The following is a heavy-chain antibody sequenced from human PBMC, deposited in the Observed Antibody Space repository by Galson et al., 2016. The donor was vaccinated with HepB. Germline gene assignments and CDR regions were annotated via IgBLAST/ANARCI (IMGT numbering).Heavy chain of an antibody. Sequence: SETLSLTCTVSGVSISSYYWSWIRQPPGKGLEWIGYIYYNGHTNYNSSLKSRVTISVDTSTNHFSLNLTSVTAADTAVYYGARDGSSGWYGFHYGMDVWGQGTTVTVSS. CDR2: IYYNGHT. CDR1: GVSISSYY. V-gene: IGHV4-59*01. D-gene: IGHD6-19*01. J-gene: IGHJ6*02. CDR3: ARDGSSGWYGFHYGMDV.